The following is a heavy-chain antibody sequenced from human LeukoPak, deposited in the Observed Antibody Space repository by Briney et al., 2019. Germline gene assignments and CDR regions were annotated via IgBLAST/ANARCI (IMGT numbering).Heavy chain of an antibody. CDR3: ARVGFSYFGPAMARYGY. J-gene: IGHJ4*02. CDR2: ISAYNGNT. V-gene: IGHV1-18*01. CDR1: GYTFTSYG. D-gene: IGHD5-18*01. Sequence: GASVKVSCKASGYTFTSYGISWVRQAPGQGLEWMGWISAYNGNTNYAQKLQGRVTMTTDTSTSTAYMELRSLRSDDTAVYYCARVGFSYFGPAMARYGYWGQGTLVTVSS.